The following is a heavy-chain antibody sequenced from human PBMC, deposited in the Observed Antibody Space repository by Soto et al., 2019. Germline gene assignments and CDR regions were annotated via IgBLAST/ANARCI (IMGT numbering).Heavy chain of an antibody. CDR2: IIDSGAST. V-gene: IGHV3-23*01. J-gene: IGHJ6*02. Sequence: GGSLRLSCAASGFTFRSCAMGWVRQAPGKGLEWVSDIIDSGASTYYADSVKGRFTISRDNSKSTLYLQMNGLRAEDTALYYCAKGRSYYYYYGVDVWGQGTTVTVSS. CDR3: AKGRSYYYYYGVDV. CDR1: GFTFRSCA.